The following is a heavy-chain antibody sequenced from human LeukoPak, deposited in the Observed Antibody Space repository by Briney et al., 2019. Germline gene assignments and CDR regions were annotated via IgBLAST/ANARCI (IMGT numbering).Heavy chain of an antibody. V-gene: IGHV4-34*01. Sequence: PSETLSLTCAVYGGSFSGYYWSWIRQPPGKGLEWIGEINHSGSTNYNPSLKSRVTISVDTSKKQFSLKLSSVTAADTAVYYCASDDCTNGVCLGDWGQGTLVTVSS. CDR2: INHSGST. CDR3: ASDDCTNGVCLGD. D-gene: IGHD2-8*01. CDR1: GGSFSGYY. J-gene: IGHJ4*02.